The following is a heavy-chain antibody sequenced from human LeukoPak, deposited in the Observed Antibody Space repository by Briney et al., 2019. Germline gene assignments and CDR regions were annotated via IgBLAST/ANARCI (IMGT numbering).Heavy chain of an antibody. J-gene: IGHJ5*02. D-gene: IGHD2-2*01. CDR2: IYHSEST. CDR1: GYSISSGYY. V-gene: IGHV4-38-2*01. Sequence: PSETLSLTCAVSGYSISSGYYWGWIRQPPGKGLEWIGSIYHSESTYYNPSLKSRVTISVDTSKNQFSLKLSSVTAADTAVYYCARACSSTSCYGWFDPWGQGTLVTVSS. CDR3: ARACSSTSCYGWFDP.